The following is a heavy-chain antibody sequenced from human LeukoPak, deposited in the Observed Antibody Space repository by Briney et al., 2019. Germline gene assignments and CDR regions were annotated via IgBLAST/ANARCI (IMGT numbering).Heavy chain of an antibody. Sequence: PGGSLRLSCAASGFTFSSYGMSWVRQAPGKGLEWVSVISGSGDSTYYADSVKGRFTISRDNSKNTLYLQMNSLRAEDTAVYYCARDLSDILTGYSYDAFDIWGQGTMVTVSS. J-gene: IGHJ3*02. CDR3: ARDLSDILTGYSYDAFDI. CDR1: GFTFSSYG. CDR2: ISGSGDST. D-gene: IGHD3-9*01. V-gene: IGHV3-23*01.